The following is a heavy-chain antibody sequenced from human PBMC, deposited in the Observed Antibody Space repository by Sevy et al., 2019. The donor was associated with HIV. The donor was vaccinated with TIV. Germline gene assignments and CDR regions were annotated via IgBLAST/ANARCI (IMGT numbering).Heavy chain of an antibody. D-gene: IGHD6-13*01. CDR2: IGTLKDT. J-gene: IGHJ3*02. Sequence: GGYLRLSCVASGFTFSTYDMHWVRQVKGKGLEWVSGIGTLKDTYYPDSVKGRFIISREDAKNSLYLQMNSLRAGDTAVYYCARACAAAGGKSGPIDAFDIWGQGTLVTVS. CDR1: GFTFSTYD. CDR3: ARACAAAGGKSGPIDAFDI. V-gene: IGHV3-13*01.